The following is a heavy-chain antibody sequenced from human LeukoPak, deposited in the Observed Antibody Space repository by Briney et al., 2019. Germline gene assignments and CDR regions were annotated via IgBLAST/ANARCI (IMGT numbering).Heavy chain of an antibody. V-gene: IGHV3-23*01. CDR2: ISGSGGST. J-gene: IGHJ4*02. Sequence: GGSLRLSCAASGFTFSSYAMSWVRQAPGKGLEWVSAISGSGGSTYYADSVKGRFTISRDNSKNTLYLQMNSLRAEDTAVYYCAKHSSSWYTRHIDYWGQGTLVTVSS. CDR1: GFTFSSYA. CDR3: AKHSSSWYTRHIDY. D-gene: IGHD6-13*01.